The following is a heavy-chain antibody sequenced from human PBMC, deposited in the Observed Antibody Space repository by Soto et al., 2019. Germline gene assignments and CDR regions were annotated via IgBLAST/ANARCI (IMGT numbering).Heavy chain of an antibody. CDR2: ISYDGSNK. D-gene: IGHD5-12*01. Sequence: PGGSLRLSCAASGFTFSSYGMHWVRQAPGKGLEWVAVISYDGSNKYYADSVKGRFTISRDNSKNTLYLQMNSLRAEDTAVYYCAKAGGYDSAFDIWGQGTMVTVSS. CDR3: AKAGGYDSAFDI. CDR1: GFTFSSYG. J-gene: IGHJ3*02. V-gene: IGHV3-30*18.